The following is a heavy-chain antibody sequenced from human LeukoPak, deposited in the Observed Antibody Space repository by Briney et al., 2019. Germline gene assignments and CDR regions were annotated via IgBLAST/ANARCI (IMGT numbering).Heavy chain of an antibody. V-gene: IGHV3-48*03. D-gene: IGHD1/OR15-1a*01. CDR1: GFTFSSYE. CDR3: ARENTDDAFDI. J-gene: IGHJ3*02. CDR2: ISSSGGTR. Sequence: GGSLRLSCAASGFTFSSYEMNWVCQAPGKGLEWVSYISSSGGTRYYADSVKGRFTISRDNAKNSLYLQMNSLRAEDTAVYYCARENTDDAFDIWGQETMVTVSS.